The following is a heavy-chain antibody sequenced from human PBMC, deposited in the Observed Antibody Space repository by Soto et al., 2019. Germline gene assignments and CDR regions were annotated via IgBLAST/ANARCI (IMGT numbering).Heavy chain of an antibody. Sequence: ASVKVSCKASGYTFTSYDINWVRQATGQGLEWIGWMNPNSGNTGYAQKFQGRVTMTRNTSISTAYMELSSLRSEDTAVYYCSRAHDFWSGYYTAYYYYYGMDVWGQGTTVTVSS. D-gene: IGHD3-3*01. CDR1: GYTFTSYD. CDR3: SRAHDFWSGYYTAYYYYYGMDV. CDR2: MNPNSGNT. J-gene: IGHJ6*02. V-gene: IGHV1-8*01.